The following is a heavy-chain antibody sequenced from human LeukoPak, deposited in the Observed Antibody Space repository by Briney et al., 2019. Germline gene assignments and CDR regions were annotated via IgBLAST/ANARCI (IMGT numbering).Heavy chain of an antibody. CDR3: ARGGAYNWNYEFAY. CDR1: GGSVSSGSYY. Sequence: SETLSLTCTVSGGSVSSGSYYWSWIRQPPGKGLEWIGYIYYSGSTNYNPSLKSRVTISVDTSKNQFSLKLSSVTAADTAVYYCARGGAYNWNYEFAYWGQGTLVTVSS. J-gene: IGHJ4*02. CDR2: IYYSGST. D-gene: IGHD1-7*01. V-gene: IGHV4-61*01.